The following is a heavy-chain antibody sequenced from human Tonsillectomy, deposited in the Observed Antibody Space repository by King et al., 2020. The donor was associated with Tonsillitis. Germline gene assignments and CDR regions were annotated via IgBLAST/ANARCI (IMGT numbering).Heavy chain of an antibody. Sequence: QLVQSGAEVKKPGSSVKVSCKASGGTFSSYAISWVRQAPGQGLEWMGGIIPIFGTANYAQKFQGRVTITADESTSTAYIELSSLRSEDTAVYSCARCPREDYYYYYYMDVWGKGTTVTVSS. V-gene: IGHV1-69*12. CDR2: IIPIFGTA. J-gene: IGHJ6*03. CDR3: ARCPREDYYYYYYMDV. CDR1: GGTFSSYA.